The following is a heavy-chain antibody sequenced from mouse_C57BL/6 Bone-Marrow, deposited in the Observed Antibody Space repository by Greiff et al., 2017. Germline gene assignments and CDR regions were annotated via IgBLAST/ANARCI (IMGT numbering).Heavy chain of an antibody. CDR2: IYPRSGNT. V-gene: IGHV1-81*01. Sequence: VHLVESGAELARPGASVKLSCKASGYTFTSYGISWVKQRTGQGLEWIGEIYPRSGNTYYNEKFKGKATLTADKSSSTAYMELRSLTSEDSAVYFCAREMITQYYFDYWGQGTTLTVSS. CDR1: GYTFTSYG. J-gene: IGHJ2*01. D-gene: IGHD2-4*01. CDR3: AREMITQYYFDY.